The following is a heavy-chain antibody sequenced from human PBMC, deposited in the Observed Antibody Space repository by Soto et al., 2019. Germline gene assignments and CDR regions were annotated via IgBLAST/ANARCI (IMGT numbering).Heavy chain of an antibody. Sequence: RSLSCAASGFTFSSYEMNWVRQAPGQGLEWVSYISDGGGTVYYADSVKGRFTVSRDNAQNSVYLQVNSLRTEDTAVYYCARDLLHYDFWSGYSAYFYYGMDVWGPGTTVTVSS. V-gene: IGHV3-48*03. D-gene: IGHD3-3*01. CDR3: ARDLLHYDFWSGYSAYFYYGMDV. J-gene: IGHJ6*02. CDR2: ISDGGGTV. CDR1: GFTFSSYE.